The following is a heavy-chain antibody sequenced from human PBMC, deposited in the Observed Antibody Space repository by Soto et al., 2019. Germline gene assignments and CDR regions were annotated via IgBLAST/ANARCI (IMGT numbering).Heavy chain of an antibody. Sequence: SETLSLTCNVSGGSIYTYYWNWIRQSPGKGLEWIGYISDGGSTNYNPSLKSRVTISVDTSKNQFSLKLSSVTAADTAVYYCARLTTTKGGYYYYGMDVWGQGTTVTVS. J-gene: IGHJ6*02. V-gene: IGHV4-59*08. CDR3: ARLTTTKGGYYYYGMDV. CDR1: GGSIYTYY. D-gene: IGHD4-4*01. CDR2: ISDGGST.